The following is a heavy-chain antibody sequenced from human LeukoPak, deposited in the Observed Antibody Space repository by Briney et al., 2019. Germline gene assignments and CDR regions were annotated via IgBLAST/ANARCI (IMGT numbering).Heavy chain of an antibody. CDR3: AKSRPSYYDFWSGYYNGMDV. V-gene: IGHV3-23*01. J-gene: IGHJ6*02. Sequence: GSLRLSCAASGFTFSSYAMSWVRQAPGKGLEWVSAISGSGGSTYYADSVKGRFTISRDNSKNTLYLQMNSLRAEDTAVYYCAKSRPSYYDFWSGYYNGMDVWGQGTTVTVSS. D-gene: IGHD3-3*01. CDR1: GFTFSSYA. CDR2: ISGSGGST.